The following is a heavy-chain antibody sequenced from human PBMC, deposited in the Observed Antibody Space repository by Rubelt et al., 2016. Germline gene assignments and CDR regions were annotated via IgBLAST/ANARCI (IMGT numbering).Heavy chain of an antibody. V-gene: IGHV4-59*01. CDR2: IYYSGTT. CDR3: ARGGRVVPGFTHNWFDP. Sequence: QVQLQESGPGLVKPSETLSLSCSVSGGSFSDYYWSWIRQPPGKGLEWIGHIYYSGTTNYSPSLKSRVTISLDTSKNEFSLNRNAVTAPAMAVHYCARGGRVVPGFTHNWFDPWGQGALVTVSS. J-gene: IGHJ5*02. D-gene: IGHD3-10*01. CDR1: GGSFSDYY.